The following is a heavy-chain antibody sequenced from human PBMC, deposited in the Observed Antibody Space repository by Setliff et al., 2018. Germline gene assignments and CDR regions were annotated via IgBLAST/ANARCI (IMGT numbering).Heavy chain of an antibody. CDR1: GNGFTDLW. CDR3: ARGYDSGGWNY. V-gene: IGHV5-51*01. CDR2: IHPADYDT. D-gene: IGHD3-22*01. J-gene: IGHJ4*02. Sequence: GESLKISCKVSGNGFTDLWIAWVRQTPGKGLGWMGIIHPADYDTRYSPSLQGQVTFSADRSISTAHLQWDSLKASDTAMYYCARGYDSGGWNYWGQGTLVTVSS.